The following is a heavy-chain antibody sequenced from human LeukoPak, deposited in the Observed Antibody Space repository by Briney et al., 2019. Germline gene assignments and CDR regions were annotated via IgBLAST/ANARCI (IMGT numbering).Heavy chain of an antibody. J-gene: IGHJ3*02. CDR2: IIPIFHTA. Sequence: ASVKVSCKASGGAFSSYAISWVRQAPGQGLEWMGGIIPIFHTADYAQKFQGRVTITADESTSTVYMELSRLRSEDTAMYYCARTYYYDSSGYPVQVSDAFDIWGQGTMVTVSS. D-gene: IGHD3-22*01. CDR3: ARTYYYDSSGYPVQVSDAFDI. V-gene: IGHV1-69*13. CDR1: GGAFSSYA.